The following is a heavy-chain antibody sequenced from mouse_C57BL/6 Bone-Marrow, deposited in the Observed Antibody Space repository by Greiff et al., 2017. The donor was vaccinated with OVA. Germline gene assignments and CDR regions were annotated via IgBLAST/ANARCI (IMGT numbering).Heavy chain of an antibody. CDR3: ARHPYYYGSSLDY. Sequence: VQLQQSGGDLVKPGGSLKLSCAASGFTFSSYGMSWVRQTPDKRLEWVATISSGGSYTYYPDSVKGRFTISRDNAKNTLYLQMSSLKSEDTAMYYCARHPYYYGSSLDYWGQGTTLTVSS. V-gene: IGHV5-6*01. D-gene: IGHD1-1*01. J-gene: IGHJ2*01. CDR1: GFTFSSYG. CDR2: ISSGGSYT.